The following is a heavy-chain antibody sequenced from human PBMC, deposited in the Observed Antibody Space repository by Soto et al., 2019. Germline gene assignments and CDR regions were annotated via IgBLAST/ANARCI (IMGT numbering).Heavy chain of an antibody. CDR1: GFTFSSYA. Sequence: GGSLRLSCAASGFTFSSYAMHWVRQVPGKGLEYVSAISSNGGSTYYANSVKGRFTISRDNSKNTLYLQMGSLRAEDMAVYYCARLVTNYYYMDVWGKGTTVTVSS. CDR3: ARLVTNYYYMDV. D-gene: IGHD3-9*01. J-gene: IGHJ6*03. CDR2: ISSNGGST. V-gene: IGHV3-64*01.